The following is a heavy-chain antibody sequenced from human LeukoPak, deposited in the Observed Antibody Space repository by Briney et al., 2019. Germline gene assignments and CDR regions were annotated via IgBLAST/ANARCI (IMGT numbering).Heavy chain of an antibody. V-gene: IGHV3-23*01. CDR2: ISGSGGST. CDR1: GFTFSSYA. J-gene: IGHJ4*02. D-gene: IGHD3-3*01. CDR3: AKRHLDFWSGYSFDY. Sequence: GGSLRLSCAASGFTFSSYAMSWVRQAPGKGLEWVSAISGSGGSTYYADSVKGRFTISRDNSKNTLYLQVDSLRAEDTAVYYCAKRHLDFWSGYSFDYWGQGTLVTVSS.